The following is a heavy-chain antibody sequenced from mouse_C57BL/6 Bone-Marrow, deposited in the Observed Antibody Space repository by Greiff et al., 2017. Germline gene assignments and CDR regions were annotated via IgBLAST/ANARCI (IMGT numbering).Heavy chain of an antibody. CDR3: ARIYDGYYDRIWYAMDY. CDR2: INPNYGTT. D-gene: IGHD2-3*01. J-gene: IGHJ4*01. V-gene: IGHV1-39*01. CDR1: GYSFTDYN. Sequence: LVESGPELVKPGASVKISCKASGYSFTDYNMNWVKQSNGKSLEWIGVINPNYGTTSYNQKFKGKATLTVDQSSSTAYMQLNSLTSEDSAVYYCARIYDGYYDRIWYAMDYWGQGTSVTVSS.